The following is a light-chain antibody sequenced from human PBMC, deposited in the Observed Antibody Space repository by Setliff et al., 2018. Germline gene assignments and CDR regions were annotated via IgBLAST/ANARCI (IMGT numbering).Light chain of an antibody. CDR2: NVS. J-gene: IGLJ1*01. V-gene: IGLV2-14*03. Sequence: QSVLTQPASVSGSPGQSITISCSGTSSDVGSYDLVSWYQQHPGKAPKLIIYNVSGRPSGVSHRFSGSKSDNTASLTISGLQPEDEADYYCSCHTGGNNFAFGRGTKVTVL. CDR3: SCHTGGNNFA. CDR1: SSDVGSYDL.